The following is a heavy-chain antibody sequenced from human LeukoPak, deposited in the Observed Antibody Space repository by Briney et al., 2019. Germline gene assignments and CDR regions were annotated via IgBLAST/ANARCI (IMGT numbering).Heavy chain of an antibody. V-gene: IGHV4-59*01. CDR1: GGSISSYY. J-gene: IGHJ4*02. Sequence: SETLSLTCTVSGGSISSYYWSWIRQPPGKGLEWIGYIYYSGSTNYNPSHKSRVTISVDTSKNQFSLKLSSVTAADTAVYYCAREKYCSGGSCWYFDYWGQGTLVTVSS. D-gene: IGHD2-15*01. CDR3: AREKYCSGGSCWYFDY. CDR2: IYYSGST.